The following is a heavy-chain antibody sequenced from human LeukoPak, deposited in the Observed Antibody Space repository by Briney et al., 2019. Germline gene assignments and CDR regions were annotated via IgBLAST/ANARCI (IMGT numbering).Heavy chain of an antibody. CDR3: AKDLRSSSSSDSYFDY. J-gene: IGHJ4*02. CDR2: ISGSGGSI. Sequence: GGSLRLSCAASGFTFSSYAMNWVRQAPGKGLEWVSGISGSGGSIYYVDSVKGRFTISRDNSKNTLYLQMNSLRAEDTAVYYCAKDLRSSSSSDSYFDYWGQGTLVTVSS. V-gene: IGHV3-23*01. D-gene: IGHD6-6*01. CDR1: GFTFSSYA.